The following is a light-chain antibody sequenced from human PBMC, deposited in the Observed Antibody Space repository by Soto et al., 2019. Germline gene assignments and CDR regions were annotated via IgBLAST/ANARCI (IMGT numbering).Light chain of an antibody. V-gene: IGLV1-44*01. Sequence: QSVLTQPPSASGTPGQRVTISCSGSSSTIGSNTVNWYQQLPGTAPKLLIYSNNQRPSGVPDRFSGSKSGTSASLAISGLQSGDEADYYCAAWDDSLNAHVFGTGTKVTVL. J-gene: IGLJ1*01. CDR2: SNN. CDR1: SSTIGSNT. CDR3: AAWDDSLNAHV.